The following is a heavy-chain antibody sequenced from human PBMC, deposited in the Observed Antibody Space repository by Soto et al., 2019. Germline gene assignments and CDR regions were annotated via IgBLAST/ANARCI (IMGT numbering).Heavy chain of an antibody. J-gene: IGHJ2*01. Sequence: EVQLVESGGGLVKPGGSLRLSCAASGFTLSDAWLNWVRQAPEKGLEWVGRIKSRSDGGTTDFAAPVRGRFANSRDESQNVVFLDITGLQVEDTAVYYCTRDSHLATALVRFGFWGRGTLFTFSS. CDR1: GFTLSDAW. V-gene: IGHV3-15*07. D-gene: IGHD2-8*02. CDR2: IKSRSDGGTT. CDR3: TRDSHLATALVRFGF.